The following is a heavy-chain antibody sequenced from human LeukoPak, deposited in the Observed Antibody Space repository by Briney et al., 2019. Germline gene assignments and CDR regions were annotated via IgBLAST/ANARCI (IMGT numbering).Heavy chain of an antibody. Sequence: PSETLSLTCTVSGGSISISNYYWGWIRQPPGKGLEWIGSMSYSGRTYYSPSLKSRVTISLDMSKNQFSLSLSSVTAADTAVYYCARADPTSLGVAVPRYNDWGQGTLVTVSS. V-gene: IGHV4-39*07. CDR2: MSYSGRT. CDR3: ARADPTSLGVAVPRYND. CDR1: GGSISISNYY. J-gene: IGHJ4*02. D-gene: IGHD6-19*01.